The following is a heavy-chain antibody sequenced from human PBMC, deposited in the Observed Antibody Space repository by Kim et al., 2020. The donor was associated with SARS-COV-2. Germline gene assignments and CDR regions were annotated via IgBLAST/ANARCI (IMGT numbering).Heavy chain of an antibody. D-gene: IGHD3-9*01. Sequence: GGSLRLSCAASGFRLSDSYMSWIRQAPGKGLEWISLISSTADTTHYANSVKGRFSISRDDAKNSLFLQMNSLRAEDTAVYFCVRAPRLDLWLKGYYFDY. V-gene: IGHV3-11*01. CDR3: VRAPRLDLWLKGYYFDY. CDR2: ISSTADTT. J-gene: IGHJ4*01. CDR1: GFRLSDSY.